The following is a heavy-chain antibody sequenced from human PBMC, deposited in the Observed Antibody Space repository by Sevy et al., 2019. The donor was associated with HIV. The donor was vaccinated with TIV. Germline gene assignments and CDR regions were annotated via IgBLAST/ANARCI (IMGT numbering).Heavy chain of an antibody. J-gene: IGHJ6*02. D-gene: IGHD6-19*01. CDR3: AKGPMCSGWAYYYYYGMDV. V-gene: IGHV3-30*18. CDR2: ISYDGSKK. Sequence: GGSLRLSCAASGFTFSSYGMHWVRQAPGKGLEWVAVISYDGSKKYYADSVKGRFTISRDNSKNMLYLQMNSLKAEDTAVYYCAKGPMCSGWAYYYYYGMDVWGQGTTVTVSS. CDR1: GFTFSSYG.